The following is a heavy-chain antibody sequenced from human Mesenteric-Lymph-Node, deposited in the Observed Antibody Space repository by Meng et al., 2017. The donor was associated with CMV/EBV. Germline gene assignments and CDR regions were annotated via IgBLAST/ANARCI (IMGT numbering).Heavy chain of an antibody. V-gene: IGHV3-30*04. J-gene: IGHJ4*02. CDR2: ISYDGSNK. Sequence: GESLKISCAASGFTFSSYAMHWVRQAPGKGLEWVAVISYDGSNKYYADSVKGRFTISRDNSKNTLYLQMNSLRAEDTAVYYCTTDWPIAAPSGYWGQGTLVTVSS. CDR1: GFTFSSYA. CDR3: TTDWPIAAPSGY. D-gene: IGHD6-6*01.